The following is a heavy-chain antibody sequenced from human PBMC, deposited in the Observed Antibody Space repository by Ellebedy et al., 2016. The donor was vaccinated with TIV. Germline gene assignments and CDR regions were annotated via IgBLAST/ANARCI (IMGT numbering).Heavy chain of an antibody. CDR3: AREPMVRGVIRRGYAMDV. CDR1: GFTFSSYG. V-gene: IGHV3-33*01. D-gene: IGHD3-10*01. J-gene: IGHJ6*02. Sequence: GESLKISCAASGFTFSSYGMHWVRQAPGKGLEWVAVIWYDGSNKYYADSVKGRFTISRDNSKNTLYLQMNSLRAEDTAVYYCAREPMVRGVIRRGYAMDVWGRGTTVTVSS. CDR2: IWYDGSNK.